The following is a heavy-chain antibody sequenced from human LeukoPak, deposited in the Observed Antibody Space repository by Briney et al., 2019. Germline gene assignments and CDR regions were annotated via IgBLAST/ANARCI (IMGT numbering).Heavy chain of an antibody. D-gene: IGHD4-23*01. J-gene: IGHJ4*02. V-gene: IGHV3-21*01. CDR1: GFTFSSYG. Sequence: GGSLRLSCAASGFTFSSYGMSWVRQAPGKGLEWVSFISTSSSYIYYADSVKGRFTISRDNSKNTLYLQMNSLRAEDTAVYYCARADEDYGDNVYYFDYWGQGTLVTVSS. CDR3: ARADEDYGDNVYYFDY. CDR2: ISTSSSYI.